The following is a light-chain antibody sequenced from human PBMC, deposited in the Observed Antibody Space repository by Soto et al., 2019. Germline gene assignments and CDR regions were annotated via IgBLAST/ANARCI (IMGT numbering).Light chain of an antibody. J-gene: IGKJ3*01. Sequence: EIVLTQSPATLSLSPGERATLSCRASQSVSSYLAWYQQKPGQAPRLLIYDASNRATGIPARFSGSGSGTDFTLTLSSLEPEDFAVYYCQQRSTLGPGIKVDIK. CDR3: QQRST. V-gene: IGKV3-11*01. CDR1: QSVSSY. CDR2: DAS.